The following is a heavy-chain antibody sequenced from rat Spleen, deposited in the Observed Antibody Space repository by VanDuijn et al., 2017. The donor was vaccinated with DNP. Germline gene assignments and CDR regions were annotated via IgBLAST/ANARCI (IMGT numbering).Heavy chain of an antibody. CDR3: ARQGQLYYAMDA. CDR2: ISTGCGNT. J-gene: IGHJ4*01. D-gene: IGHD1-10*01. V-gene: IGHV5S11*01. Sequence: EVQLVGSGGGLVQPGGSLRLSCAASGFTFSDYYMAWVRQAPTKGLEWVASISTGCGNTYYRDSVKGRFTISRDNAKSTLYLQMDSLRSEETATYYCARQGQLYYAMDAWGQGTSVTVSS. CDR1: GFTFSDYY.